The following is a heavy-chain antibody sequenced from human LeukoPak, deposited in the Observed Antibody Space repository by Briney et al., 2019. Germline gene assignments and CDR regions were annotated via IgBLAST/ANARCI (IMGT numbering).Heavy chain of an antibody. Sequence: PSETLSHTCTVSGGSISSYYWSWIRQPAGKGLEWIGRIYTSGSTNYNPSLKSRVTMSVDTSKNQFSLKLSSVTAADTAVYYCAGSGAHDRAYYHDSSGYPETDYWGQGTLVTVSS. V-gene: IGHV4-4*07. J-gene: IGHJ4*02. CDR2: IYTSGST. CDR1: GGSISSYY. D-gene: IGHD3-22*01. CDR3: AGSGAHDRAYYHDSSGYPETDY.